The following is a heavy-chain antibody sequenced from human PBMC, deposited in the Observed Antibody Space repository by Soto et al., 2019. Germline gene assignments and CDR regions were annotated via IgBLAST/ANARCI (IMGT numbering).Heavy chain of an antibody. Sequence: GASVKVSCKASGYTFTGYYIHWVRQAPGQGLEWMGWINPNSGGTNYAQKFQGWVSMTRDTSISTAYMELTSPRSDDTAVYYCAGDTDSSLGADIFDMWGQGTMVTVSS. CDR3: AGDTDSSLGADIFDM. V-gene: IGHV1-2*04. D-gene: IGHD6-19*01. J-gene: IGHJ3*02. CDR1: GYTFTGYY. CDR2: INPNSGGT.